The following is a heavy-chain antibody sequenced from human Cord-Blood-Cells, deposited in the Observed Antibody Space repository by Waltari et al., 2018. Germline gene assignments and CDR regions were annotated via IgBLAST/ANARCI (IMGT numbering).Heavy chain of an antibody. CDR2: INHSGST. Sequence: QVQLQQWGAGLLKPSETLSLTCAVYGGSFSGYYWSWIRQPRGKGLEWIGEINHSGSTNYNPSLKSRVTISVDTSKNQFSLKLSSVTAADTAVYYCARVKNRSTLDIWGQGTMVTVSS. J-gene: IGHJ3*02. CDR1: GGSFSGYY. D-gene: IGHD1-26*01. V-gene: IGHV4-34*01. CDR3: ARVKNRSTLDI.